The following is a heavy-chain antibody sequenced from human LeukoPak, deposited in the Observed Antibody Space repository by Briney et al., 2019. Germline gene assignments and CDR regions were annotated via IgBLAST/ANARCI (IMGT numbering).Heavy chain of an antibody. J-gene: IGHJ4*02. CDR2: ISVYNGNT. Sequence: GASVKVSCKASGYTFTGYYMHWVRQAPGQGLEWMGWISVYNGNTNYAQKVQGRVTMTTDTSTSTAYMELGSLRSDDTAVYYCARDYLAVVGRDPPTDYWGQGTLVTVSS. CDR3: ARDYLAVVGRDPPTDY. V-gene: IGHV1-18*04. CDR1: GYTFTGYY. D-gene: IGHD6-19*01.